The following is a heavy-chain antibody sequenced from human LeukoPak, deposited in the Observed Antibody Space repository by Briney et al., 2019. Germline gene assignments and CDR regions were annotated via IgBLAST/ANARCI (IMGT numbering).Heavy chain of an antibody. V-gene: IGHV4-31*03. CDR3: ARDSHPDFWSGYSI. CDR1: GGSISSGGYY. CDR2: IYYSGST. J-gene: IGHJ3*02. D-gene: IGHD3-3*01. Sequence: PSETLSLTCTVSGGSISSGGYYWSWIRQHPGKGLEWIGYIYYSGSTYYNPSLKSRVTISVDTSKNQFSLKLSSVTAADTAVYYCARDSHPDFWSGYSIWGQGTMVTVSS.